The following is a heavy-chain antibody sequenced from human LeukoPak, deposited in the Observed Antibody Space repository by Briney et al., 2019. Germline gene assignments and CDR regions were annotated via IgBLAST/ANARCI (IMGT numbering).Heavy chain of an antibody. J-gene: IGHJ4*02. V-gene: IGHV3-30*03. D-gene: IGHD1-14*01. CDR1: GFTFSNYA. CDR3: ARDQAATGSSVIDY. CDR2: ISYDGSNK. Sequence: HPGGSLRLSCAASGFTFSNYAMSWVRQGPGKGLEWVAVISYDGSNKYYADPVKGRFTISRENSKNTLYLQMNSLRAEDTAVYYCARDQAATGSSVIDYWGQGTLVTVSS.